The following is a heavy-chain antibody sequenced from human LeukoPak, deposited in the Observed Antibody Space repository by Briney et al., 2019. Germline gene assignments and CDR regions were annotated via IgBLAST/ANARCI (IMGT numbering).Heavy chain of an antibody. D-gene: IGHD2-15*01. V-gene: IGHV4-34*01. CDR1: GESLNSYY. CDR3: ARGAWATRLGS. J-gene: IGHJ4*02. CDR2: IYESGTT. Sequence: SETLSLTCAVYGESLNSYYWSWVRQPPGEGPEWIGEIYESGTTEYNPSLKSRVTISMVPSKQQFSLSLSSVTAADTAVYYCARGAWATRLGSWGLGTPVIVSS.